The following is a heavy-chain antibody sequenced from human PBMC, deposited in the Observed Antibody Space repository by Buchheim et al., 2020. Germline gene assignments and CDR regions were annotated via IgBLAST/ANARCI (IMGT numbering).Heavy chain of an antibody. CDR3: AKEFLYYYDSTAY. D-gene: IGHD3-22*01. V-gene: IGHV3-23*01. J-gene: IGHJ4*02. CDR1: GFTFSSYV. CDR2: ISGSVGST. Sequence: EVQLLESGGGLVQPGGSLRLSCAASGFTFSSYVMSWVRQAPGKGLAWVSAISGSVGSTYSAASVKGRFTISSDNSMNTLYLRMDSLRAEDTAVYYCAKEFLYYYDSTAYWGQGTL.